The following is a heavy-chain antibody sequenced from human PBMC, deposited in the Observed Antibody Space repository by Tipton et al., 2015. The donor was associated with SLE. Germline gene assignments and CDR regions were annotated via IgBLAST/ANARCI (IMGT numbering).Heavy chain of an antibody. CDR1: GGSISSYD. V-gene: IGHV4-4*07. J-gene: IGHJ2*01. CDR2: IYTSGST. D-gene: IGHD6-19*01. Sequence: TLSLTCTVSGGSISSYDWSWIRQPAGKGLEWIGRIYTSGSTNYNPSLKSRVTISVDTSKNQFSLKLSSVTAADTAVYYCARARASGWYVFDLWGRGTLVTVSS. CDR3: ARARASGWYVFDL.